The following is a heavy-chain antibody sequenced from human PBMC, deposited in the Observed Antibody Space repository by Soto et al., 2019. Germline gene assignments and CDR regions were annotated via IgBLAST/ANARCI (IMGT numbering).Heavy chain of an antibody. V-gene: IGHV3-49*03. CDR3: TTEYYYSSSRLRVDY. CDR2: IRSKAYGGTT. Sequence: GGSLRLSCTASGFTFGDYAMSWFRQAPGKGLEWVGFIRSKAYGGTTEYAASVKGRFTISRDDSKSIAYLQMNSLKTEDTAVYYCTTEYYYSSSRLRVDYWGQGTLVTVSS. CDR1: GFTFGDYA. D-gene: IGHD6-6*01. J-gene: IGHJ4*02.